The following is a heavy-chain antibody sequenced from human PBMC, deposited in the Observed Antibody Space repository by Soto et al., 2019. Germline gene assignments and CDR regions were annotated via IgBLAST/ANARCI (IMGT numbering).Heavy chain of an antibody. CDR2: IYYSGST. Sequence: SETLSLTCTVSGGSISSSSYYWGWIRQPPGKGLEWIGSIYYSGSTYYNPSLKSRVTISVDTSKNQFSLKLSSVTAADTAVYYCARLLADSSSWYNYYYYYGMDVWGQGTTVTVSS. CDR3: ARLLADSSSWYNYYYYYGMDV. CDR1: GGSISSSSYY. J-gene: IGHJ6*02. V-gene: IGHV4-39*01. D-gene: IGHD6-13*01.